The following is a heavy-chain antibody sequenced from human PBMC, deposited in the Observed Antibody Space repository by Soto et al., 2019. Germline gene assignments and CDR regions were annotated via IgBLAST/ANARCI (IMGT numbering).Heavy chain of an antibody. V-gene: IGHV3-23*01. J-gene: IGHJ4*02. CDR3: AYSSTPFDY. CDR2: ISGSGGST. CDR1: GFTCSSYA. Sequence: EVQLLESGGGLVQPGGSLRLSCAASGFTCSSYAMSWVRQAPGKGLEWVSSISGSGGSTYYADSVKGRFTISRDNSKNTLYLQMNCLRAEDTAVYYCAYSSTPFDYWGQGTLVTVSS. D-gene: IGHD6-13*01.